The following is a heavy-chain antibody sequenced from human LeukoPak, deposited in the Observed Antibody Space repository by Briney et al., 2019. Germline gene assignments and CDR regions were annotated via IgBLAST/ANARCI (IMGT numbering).Heavy chain of an antibody. J-gene: IGHJ4*02. CDR2: IYHSGST. V-gene: IGHV4-30-2*01. CDR3: ARVRGPGSFYGSGSHIDY. CDR1: GGSISSGGYY. D-gene: IGHD3-10*01. Sequence: PSQTLSLTCTVSGGSISSGGYYWSWIRQPPGKGLEWIGYIYHSGSTYYNPSLKSRVTISVDRSKNQFSLNLSSVTAADTAVYYCARVRGPGSFYGSGSHIDYWGQGTLVTVSS.